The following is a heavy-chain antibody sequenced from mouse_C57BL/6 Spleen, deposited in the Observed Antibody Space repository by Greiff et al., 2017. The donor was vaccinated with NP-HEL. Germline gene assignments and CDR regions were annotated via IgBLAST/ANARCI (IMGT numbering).Heavy chain of an antibody. CDR1: GFSLTSYG. Sequence: VQRVESGPGLVQPSQSLSITCTVSGFSLTSYGVHWVRQSPGKGLEWLGVIWRGGSTDYNAAFMSRLSITKDNSKSQVFFKMNSLQADDTAIYYCAKNEANPYAMDYWGQGTSVTVSS. V-gene: IGHV2-5*01. CDR2: IWRGGST. D-gene: IGHD3-2*02. CDR3: AKNEANPYAMDY. J-gene: IGHJ4*01.